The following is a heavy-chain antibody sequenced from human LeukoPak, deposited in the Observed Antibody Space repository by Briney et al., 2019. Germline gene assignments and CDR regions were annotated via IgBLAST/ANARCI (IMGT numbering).Heavy chain of an antibody. V-gene: IGHV4-34*01. CDR1: GVSFSGYY. CDR2: ISDSGST. D-gene: IGHD3-22*01. J-gene: IGHJ4*02. Sequence: PSETLALTCAVYGVSFSGYYWSWIRQPPGKGLEWIGEISDSGSTNYYPALKNRGIIIASATSNQSFLNLSSVTAADTAVYYCARVLRGGYSSGYRCYFDYWGQGNLVTV. CDR3: ARVLRGGYSSGYRCYFDY.